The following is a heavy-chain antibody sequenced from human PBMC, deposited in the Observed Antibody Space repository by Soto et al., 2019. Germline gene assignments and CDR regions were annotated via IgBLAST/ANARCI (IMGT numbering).Heavy chain of an antibody. CDR3: ARGIAAPGPKHDY. CDR2: ISSATTTI. V-gene: IGHV3-48*01. CDR1: GFTFSSYS. Sequence: EVQLVESGGGLVQPGGSLRLSCAASGFTFSSYSRNRVRHAPGKGLEWVSYISSATTTIYYADSVKGRFTISRDNAKNSLYLQMNSLRADDTAVYYCARGIAAPGPKHDYWGQGTLVTVSS. D-gene: IGHD6-13*01. J-gene: IGHJ4*02.